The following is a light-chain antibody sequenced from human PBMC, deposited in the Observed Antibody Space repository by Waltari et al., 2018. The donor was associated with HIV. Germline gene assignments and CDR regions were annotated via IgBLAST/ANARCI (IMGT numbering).Light chain of an antibody. Sequence: DIVMTQSPESLVASLGERATINCKSSRNVLYSSNNKNYLAWYQHKPGQPPKLLIYWASTRESGVPDRFTGSGSGTNFTLTISSLQAEDVAVYFCHQYFSPPPTFGQGTKVEIK. CDR3: HQYFSPPPT. CDR2: WAS. J-gene: IGKJ1*01. V-gene: IGKV4-1*01. CDR1: RNVLYSSNNKNY.